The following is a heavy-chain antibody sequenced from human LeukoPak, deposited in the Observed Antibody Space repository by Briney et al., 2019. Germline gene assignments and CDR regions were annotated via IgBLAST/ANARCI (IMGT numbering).Heavy chain of an antibody. Sequence: ASVNVSCKVSGYTLTELSMHWVRQAPGKGLEWMGGFDPEDGETFYAQKFQGRVTMTEDTSTDTAYMELSSLRSEDTAVYYCATDYYYDSSGSYYTIDYWGQGTLVTVSS. CDR1: GYTLTELS. J-gene: IGHJ4*02. CDR3: ATDYYYDSSGSYYTIDY. CDR2: FDPEDGET. V-gene: IGHV1-24*01. D-gene: IGHD3-22*01.